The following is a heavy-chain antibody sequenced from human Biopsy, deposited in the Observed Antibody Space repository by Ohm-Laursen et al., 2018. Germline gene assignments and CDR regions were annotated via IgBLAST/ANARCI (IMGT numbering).Heavy chain of an antibody. V-gene: IGHV3-74*01. CDR2: INRDGSST. Sequence: SLRLSCAASGYTFSSYWMHWVRQAPGKGLVWVSRINRDGSSTTYADSVKGRFTISRDSAKNTLYLQMNSLRAEDTAVYYCVRGVDYYDPYHYYALDVWGQGTTVTVSS. CDR3: VRGVDYYDPYHYYALDV. D-gene: IGHD3-22*01. J-gene: IGHJ6*02. CDR1: GYTFSSYW.